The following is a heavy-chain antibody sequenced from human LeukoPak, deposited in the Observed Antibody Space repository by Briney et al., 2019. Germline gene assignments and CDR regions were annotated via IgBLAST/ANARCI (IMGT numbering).Heavy chain of an antibody. CDR1: GFTFSTYS. J-gene: IGHJ4*02. V-gene: IGHV3-21*01. CDR3: ARGPTVTTQTTYYFDY. Sequence: GGSLRLSCAASGFTFSTYSMNWVRQTPGKGLEWVSSISSTGAYIYYADSVKGRFTISRDNAKNSLYLQMNSLRAEDTAVYYCARGPTVTTQTTYYFDYWGQGTLVTVSS. D-gene: IGHD4-17*01. CDR2: ISSTGAYI.